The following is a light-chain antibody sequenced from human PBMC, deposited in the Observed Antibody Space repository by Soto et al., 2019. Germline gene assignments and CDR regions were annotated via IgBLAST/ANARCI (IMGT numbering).Light chain of an antibody. J-gene: IGLJ3*02. CDR2: EVS. Sequence: QSALTQPASVSGSPGQSITISCAGTSSDVGAYNSVSWYRQHPGIVPKLMIYEVSNRPSGVSNRFSGSKSGNTASLIISGLQAEDEADYYCSSYTSSNTWVFGGGTKLTVL. V-gene: IGLV2-14*01. CDR1: SSDVGAYNS. CDR3: SSYTSSNTWV.